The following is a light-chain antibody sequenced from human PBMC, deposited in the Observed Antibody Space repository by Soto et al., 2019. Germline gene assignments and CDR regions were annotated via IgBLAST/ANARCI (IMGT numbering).Light chain of an antibody. V-gene: IGLV1-40*01. CDR2: GNS. J-gene: IGLJ2*01. Sequence: QSVLTQPPSVSGAPGQRVTISCTGRSSNIGAGYDVHWYQQLPGTAPKLLIYGNSNRPSGVPDRSSGSKSGTSASLAITGLQAEDEADYYCQSYDSSLREVFGGGTKLTVL. CDR1: SSNIGAGYD. CDR3: QSYDSSLREV.